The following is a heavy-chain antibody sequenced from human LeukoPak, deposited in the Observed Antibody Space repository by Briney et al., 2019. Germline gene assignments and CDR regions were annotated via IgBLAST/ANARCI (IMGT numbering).Heavy chain of an antibody. CDR1: GFTFSNAW. CDR2: IKSKTDGGTT. CDR3: TTDSSGTSWFDY. Sequence: KSGGSLRLSCAASGFTFSNAWMSWVRQAPGKGLEWVGRIKSKTDGGTTDYAAPVKGRFTISRDDSKNTLYLQMNSLKTEDTAVYYCTTDSSGTSWFDYWGQGTLVTVSS. V-gene: IGHV3-15*01. J-gene: IGHJ4*02. D-gene: IGHD3-22*01.